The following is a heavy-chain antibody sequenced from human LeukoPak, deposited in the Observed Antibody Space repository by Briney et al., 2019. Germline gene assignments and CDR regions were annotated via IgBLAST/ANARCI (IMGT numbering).Heavy chain of an antibody. Sequence: GASVKVSCKASGYTFTGYYMHWVRQAPGQGLEWMGRINPNSGGTNYAQKFQGRVTMTRGTSISTAYMELSRLRSDDTAVYYCARERDGYNLDAFDYWGQGTLVTVSS. CDR3: ARERDGYNLDAFDY. CDR2: INPNSGGT. D-gene: IGHD5-24*01. J-gene: IGHJ4*02. V-gene: IGHV1-2*06. CDR1: GYTFTGYY.